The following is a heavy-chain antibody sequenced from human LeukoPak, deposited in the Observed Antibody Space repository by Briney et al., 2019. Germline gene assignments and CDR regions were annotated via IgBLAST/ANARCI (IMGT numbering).Heavy chain of an antibody. V-gene: IGHV3-7*04. Sequence: GGSMRLSCAASGFIFSSYWMSWVRQAPGKGLEWVANMKYDGSEKYYVDSVKGRFTISRDNAKNSLYLQMNSLRAEDTAVYYCARGIEAAGLLLDYWGQGTLVTVSS. CDR3: ARGIEAAGLLLDY. CDR2: MKYDGSEK. CDR1: GFIFSSYW. J-gene: IGHJ4*02. D-gene: IGHD6-13*01.